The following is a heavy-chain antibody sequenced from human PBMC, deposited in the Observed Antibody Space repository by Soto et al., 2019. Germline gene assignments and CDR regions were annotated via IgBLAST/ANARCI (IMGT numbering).Heavy chain of an antibody. CDR2: ISYDGSNK. V-gene: IGHV3-30-3*01. J-gene: IGHJ1*01. Sequence: GGSLRLSCAASGFTFSSYAMHWVRQAPGKGLEWVAVISYDGSNKYYADSVKGRFTISRDNSKNTLYLQMNSLRAEDTAVYYCARETSSGSYSLQHWGQGTLVTVSS. CDR1: GFTFSSYA. CDR3: ARETSSGSYSLQH. D-gene: IGHD1-26*01.